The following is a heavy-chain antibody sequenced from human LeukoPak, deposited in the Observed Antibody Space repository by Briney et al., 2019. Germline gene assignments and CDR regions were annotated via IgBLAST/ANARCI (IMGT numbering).Heavy chain of an antibody. CDR1: GFTFDDYA. J-gene: IGHJ4*02. V-gene: IGHV3-9*01. Sequence: GGSLRLSCAASGFTFDDYAMHWVRQAPGKGLEWVSGISWNSGSIGYADSVKGRFTISRDNAKNSLYLQMNSLRAGDTALYYCAKDNIRRFLEWLFDSWGQGTLVTVSS. D-gene: IGHD3-3*01. CDR2: ISWNSGSI. CDR3: AKDNIRRFLEWLFDS.